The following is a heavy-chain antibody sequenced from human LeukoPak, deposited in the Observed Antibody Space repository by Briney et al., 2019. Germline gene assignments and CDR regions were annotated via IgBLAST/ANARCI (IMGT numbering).Heavy chain of an antibody. V-gene: IGHV3-7*01. CDR3: ARGAYDSSGYYFDY. Sequence: GGSLRLSCAASRFTFRSYDMNWVRQAPGKGLEWVANIKQDGSEKYYVDSVKGRFTISRDNAKNSLYLQMNSLRAEDTAVYYCARGAYDSSGYYFDYWGQGTLVTVSS. J-gene: IGHJ4*02. CDR2: IKQDGSEK. CDR1: RFTFRSYD. D-gene: IGHD3-22*01.